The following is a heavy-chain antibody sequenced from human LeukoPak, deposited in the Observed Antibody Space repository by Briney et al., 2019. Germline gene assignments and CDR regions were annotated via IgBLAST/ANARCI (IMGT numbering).Heavy chain of an antibody. J-gene: IGHJ6*02. CDR3: ARDSPDIVVVPAAIPDYYYYGMDV. V-gene: IGHV1-18*01. D-gene: IGHD2-2*02. CDR2: ISAYNGNT. CDR1: GYTFTGYG. Sequence: ASVKVSYKASGYTFTGYGISWVRQAPGQGLEWMGWISAYNGNTNYAQKLQGRVTMTTDTSTSTAYMELRSLRSDDTAVYYCARDSPDIVVVPAAIPDYYYYGMDVWGQGTTVTVSS.